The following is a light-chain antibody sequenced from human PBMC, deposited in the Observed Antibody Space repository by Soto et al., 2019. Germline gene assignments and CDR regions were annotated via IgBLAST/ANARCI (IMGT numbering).Light chain of an antibody. CDR1: SSNIESNY. J-gene: IGLJ3*02. CDR3: AAWDDSLSALV. V-gene: IGLV1-47*01. CDR2: RND. Sequence: QSVLTQPPSASGTPGQRVTISCSGSSSNIESNYVYWYQQLPGSAPKLLIYRNDQRPSGVPDRFSGSKSGTSASLAISGLRSEHEADYYCAAWDDSLSALVFGGGTKLTVL.